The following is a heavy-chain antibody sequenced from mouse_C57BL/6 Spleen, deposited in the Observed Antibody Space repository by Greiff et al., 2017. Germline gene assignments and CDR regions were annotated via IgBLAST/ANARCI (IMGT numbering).Heavy chain of an antibody. D-gene: IGHD2-5*01. J-gene: IGHJ2*01. Sequence: EVQLVESGPELVKPGASVKMSCKASGYTFTDYNMHWVKQSHGKSLEWIGYINPNNGGTSYNQKFKGKATLTVNKSSSTAYMELRSLTSEDSAVYYCARGLYYSNYLDYWGQGTTLTVSS. CDR2: INPNNGGT. CDR3: ARGLYYSNYLDY. V-gene: IGHV1-22*01. CDR1: GYTFTDYN.